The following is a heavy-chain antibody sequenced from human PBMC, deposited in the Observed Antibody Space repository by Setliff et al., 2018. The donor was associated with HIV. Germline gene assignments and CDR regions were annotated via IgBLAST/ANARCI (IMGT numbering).Heavy chain of an antibody. Sequence: GASVKVSCKASGYTFPTYSLHWVRQAPGQSLEWMGWINVGKGDTKYSQAFQDRITITRDTSANTAYMELSSLRSDDTAVYFCARGALLAVFDFDHWGHGTLVTVSS. CDR2: INVGKGDT. J-gene: IGHJ4*01. D-gene: IGHD3-10*01. CDR1: GYTFPTYS. V-gene: IGHV1-3*01. CDR3: ARGALLAVFDFDH.